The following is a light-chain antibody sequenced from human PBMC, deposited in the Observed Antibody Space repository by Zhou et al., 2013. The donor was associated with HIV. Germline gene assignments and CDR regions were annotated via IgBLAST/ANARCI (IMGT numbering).Light chain of an antibody. Sequence: DIQMTQSPSSLSASVGDRVTITCRASQTISNYLNWYQQKPGKAPKFLIYAASSLQSGVPSRFSGSGSGTDFSLTISSLQPEDSATYYCQQSYSTPRSFGQGTNLEIK. J-gene: IGKJ2*04. V-gene: IGKV1-39*01. CDR3: QQSYSTPRS. CDR1: QTISNY. CDR2: AAS.